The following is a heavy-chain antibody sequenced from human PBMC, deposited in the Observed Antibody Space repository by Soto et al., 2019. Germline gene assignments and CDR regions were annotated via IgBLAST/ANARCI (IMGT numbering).Heavy chain of an antibody. J-gene: IGHJ5*02. CDR2: IYATGTT. CDR1: GASISCFY. D-gene: IGHD1-1*01. V-gene: IGHV4-4*07. Sequence: SETLSLTCTVSGASISCFYWSWIRKSAGEGLEWIGRIYATGTTDYNPSLKSRVMMSVDTSKKQFSLKLRSVTAADTAVYYCVRDGTKTLRDWFDPWGQGISVTVSS. CDR3: VRDGTKTLRDWFDP.